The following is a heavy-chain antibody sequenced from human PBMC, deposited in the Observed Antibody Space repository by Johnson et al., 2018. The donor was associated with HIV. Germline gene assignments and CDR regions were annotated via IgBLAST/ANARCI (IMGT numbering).Heavy chain of an antibody. CDR1: GFTFDDYA. V-gene: IGHV3-9*01. J-gene: IGHJ3*02. CDR3: ARGLQITFGGVIAPPDVFDI. CDR2: ISWNSGSI. Sequence: VQLVESGGGLVQPGRSLRLSCAASGFTFDDYAMHWVRQAPGKGLEWVSGISWNSGSIGYADSVKGRFTISRDNAKNSLYLQMNSLRAEDTAVYYCARGLQITFGGVIAPPDVFDIWGQGTMVTVSS. D-gene: IGHD3-16*02.